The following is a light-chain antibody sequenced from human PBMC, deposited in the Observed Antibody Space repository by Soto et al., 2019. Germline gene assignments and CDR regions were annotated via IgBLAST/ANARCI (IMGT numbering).Light chain of an antibody. J-gene: IGKJ4*01. Sequence: EIVLTQSPGTLSLSPGDRATLSCRASQSVSSNYLAWYQQKPGQAPRLLIYGASIRATGIPDRFSGSGSGTDFTLTIRRLEPEDFAVYYCQQHNAWPLTFGGGTKVEIK. CDR2: GAS. CDR3: QQHNAWPLT. CDR1: QSVSSNY. V-gene: IGKV3-20*01.